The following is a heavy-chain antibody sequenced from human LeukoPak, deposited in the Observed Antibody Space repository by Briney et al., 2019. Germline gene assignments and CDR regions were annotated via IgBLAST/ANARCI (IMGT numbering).Heavy chain of an antibody. CDR3: AREGKDLRLGYYNSAVDV. Sequence: GGSLRLSCAASGFPFSGYSLHWVRQAPGKGLEWVSSISSSAAYIAYADSVKGRFTISRDNAKDSLYLQMNNLRAEDTAVYYCAREGKDLRLGYYNSAVDVWGQGTTVSVSS. CDR1: GFPFSGYS. D-gene: IGHD2-15*01. J-gene: IGHJ6*02. CDR2: ISSSAAYI. V-gene: IGHV3-21*01.